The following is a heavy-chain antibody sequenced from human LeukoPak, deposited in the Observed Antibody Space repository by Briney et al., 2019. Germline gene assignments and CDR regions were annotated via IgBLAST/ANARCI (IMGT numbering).Heavy chain of an antibody. CDR3: AKDMAVAAPYYGMDV. CDR2: ISGDGGST. D-gene: IGHD6-19*01. Sequence: GGSLRLSCAASGFTFDDYAMHRVRQAPGKGLEWVSLISGDGGSTYYADSVKGRFTISRDNSKNSLYLQMNSLRTEDTALYYCAKDMAVAAPYYGMDVWGQGTTVTVSS. CDR1: GFTFDDYA. J-gene: IGHJ6*02. V-gene: IGHV3-43*02.